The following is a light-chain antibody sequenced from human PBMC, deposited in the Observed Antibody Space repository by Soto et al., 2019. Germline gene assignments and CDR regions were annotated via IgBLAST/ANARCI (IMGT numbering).Light chain of an antibody. V-gene: IGKV3-11*01. CDR3: QQRSNWPRGVT. J-gene: IGKJ4*01. CDR1: QSVSSY. CDR2: VAS. Sequence: EIVLTQSPATLSLSPGERATLSCRASQSVSSYLAWYQQKPGQAPRLLIYVASNRATGIPARFSGSGSGTDFTLTISSLEPEDFAVYYCQQRSNWPRGVTFGGGTKVEIK.